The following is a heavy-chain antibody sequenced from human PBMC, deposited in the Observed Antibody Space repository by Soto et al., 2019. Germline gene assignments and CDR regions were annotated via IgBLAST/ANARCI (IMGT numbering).Heavy chain of an antibody. D-gene: IGHD6-13*01. CDR2: IHHSGST. Sequence: QVQLQESGPGLVRPSGTVSLTCAVSGLSISSGDWWSWVRQPPGQGLEWIGEIHHSGSTNYNPSLKSRVTMSVVPSKDLFSLTLTSVTAADTACYYCARDQGSHPGDWGQGTLVSVS. CDR1: GLSISSGDW. J-gene: IGHJ4*02. CDR3: ARDQGSHPGD. V-gene: IGHV4-4*02.